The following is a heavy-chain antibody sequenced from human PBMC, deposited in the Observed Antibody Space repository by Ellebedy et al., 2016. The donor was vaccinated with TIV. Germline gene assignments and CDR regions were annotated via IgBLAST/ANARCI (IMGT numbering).Heavy chain of an antibody. CDR2: IRSKKNTYAT. V-gene: IGHV3-73*01. D-gene: IGHD3-16*01. CDR1: EFIFSDFA. Sequence: PGGSLRLSCAASEFIFSDFAMQWVRKASGKGLEWVGEIRSKKNTYATIYSASLKGRFTISRYDSRNTAYLQMNRLKNEDTAEYYCSRHGAYWGQGTLVTVSS. CDR3: SRHGAY. J-gene: IGHJ4*02.